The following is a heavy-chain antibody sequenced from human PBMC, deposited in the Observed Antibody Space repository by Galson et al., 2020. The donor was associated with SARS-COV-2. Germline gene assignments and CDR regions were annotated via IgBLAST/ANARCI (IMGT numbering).Heavy chain of an antibody. Sequence: ASVKVSCKASGYTFTGYYLHWVRQAPGQGLEWMGWINPNSGGTGYTQNFQGRVTMTRDTSISTAYMDLSRLTSDDTAVYYCARSSPVTGPKGASDIWGQGTLVTVSS. CDR1: GYTFTGYY. CDR2: INPNSGGT. J-gene: IGHJ3*02. CDR3: ARSSPVTGPKGASDI. V-gene: IGHV1-2*02. D-gene: IGHD6-19*01.